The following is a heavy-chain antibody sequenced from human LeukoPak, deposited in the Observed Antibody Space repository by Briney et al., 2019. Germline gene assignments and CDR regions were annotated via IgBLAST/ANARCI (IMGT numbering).Heavy chain of an antibody. Sequence: GGSLRLSCAASGFTFSSYSMNWVRQAPGKGLEWVSYISSSSSIIYYADSVKGRFTISRDNAKNSLYLQMNSLRAEDTAVYYCARGGYYDSRNFDYWGQGTLVTASS. CDR1: GFTFSSYS. CDR2: ISSSSSII. J-gene: IGHJ4*02. D-gene: IGHD3-22*01. CDR3: ARGGYYDSRNFDY. V-gene: IGHV3-48*04.